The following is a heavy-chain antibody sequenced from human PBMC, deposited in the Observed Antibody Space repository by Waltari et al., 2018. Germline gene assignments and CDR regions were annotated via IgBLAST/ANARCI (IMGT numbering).Heavy chain of an antibody. Sequence: EVQLVESGGGLVQPGRSLRLSCAASGFTFDDYAMHWVRQAPGKGLEWVSGISWNSGSIGYADSVKGRFTISRDNAKNSLYLQMNSLRAEDTALYYCAKAMEGLPSGVFDYWGQGTLVTVSS. CDR3: AKAMEGLPSGVFDY. V-gene: IGHV3-9*01. CDR2: ISWNSGSI. J-gene: IGHJ4*02. CDR1: GFTFDDYA. D-gene: IGHD1-26*01.